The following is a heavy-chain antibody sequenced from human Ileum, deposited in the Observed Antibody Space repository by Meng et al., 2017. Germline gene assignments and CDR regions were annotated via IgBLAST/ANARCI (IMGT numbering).Heavy chain of an antibody. Sequence: GSLRLSCSVSGGSMKNYYWSWVRQPPGKELEWIGYTYYSGSTNSNPSLTSRVTFSIDTSKNQFSLRLSSVTAADTAVYYCARDFGGRRYYFDSLGQGTLVTVSS. D-gene: IGHD2-15*01. J-gene: IGHJ4*02. CDR1: GGSMKNYY. CDR2: TYYSGST. V-gene: IGHV4-59*01. CDR3: ARDFGGRRYYFDS.